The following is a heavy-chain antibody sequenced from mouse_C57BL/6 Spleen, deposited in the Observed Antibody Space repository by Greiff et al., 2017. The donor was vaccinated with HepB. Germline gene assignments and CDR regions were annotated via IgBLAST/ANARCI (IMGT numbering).Heavy chain of an antibody. CDR1: GYAFSSSW. J-gene: IGHJ1*03. D-gene: IGHD1-1*01. CDR3: ARWYYGSRSWYFDV. CDR2: IYPGDGDT. Sequence: VKLMESGPELVKPGASVKISCKASGYAFSSSWMNWVKQRPGKGLEWIGRIYPGDGDTNYNGKFKGKATLTADKSSSTAYMQLSSLTSEDSAVYFCARWYYGSRSWYFDVWGTGTTVTVSS. V-gene: IGHV1-82*01.